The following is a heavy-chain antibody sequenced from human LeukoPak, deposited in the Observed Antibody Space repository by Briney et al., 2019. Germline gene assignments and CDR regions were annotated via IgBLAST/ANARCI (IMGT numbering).Heavy chain of an antibody. CDR3: ASLVTGILGIDY. CDR1: GFTSINYE. D-gene: IGHD2-21*02. J-gene: IGHJ4*02. CDR2: ISSSGSTI. V-gene: IGHV3-48*03. Sequence: GGSLRLSCEASGFTSINYEMNWVRQAPGKGLEWLSYISSSGSTIYYADSVKGRFTISRDNAKNSLYLQMNSLRAEDTAVYFCASLVTGILGIDYWGQGTLVTVSS.